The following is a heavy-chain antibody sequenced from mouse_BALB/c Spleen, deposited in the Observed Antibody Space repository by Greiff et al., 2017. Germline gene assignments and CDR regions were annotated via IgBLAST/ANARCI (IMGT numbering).Heavy chain of an antibody. Sequence: QVQLKESGPGLVAPSQSLSITCTVSGFSLTSYGVHWVRQPPGKGLEWLGVIWAGGSTNYNSALMSRLSISKDNSKSQVFLKKNSLQTDDTAMYYCAREGYGYGWFADWGQGSLVTVS. CDR2: IWAGGST. J-gene: IGHJ3*01. CDR3: AREGYGYGWFAD. D-gene: IGHD2-2*01. CDR1: GFSLTSYG. V-gene: IGHV2-9*02.